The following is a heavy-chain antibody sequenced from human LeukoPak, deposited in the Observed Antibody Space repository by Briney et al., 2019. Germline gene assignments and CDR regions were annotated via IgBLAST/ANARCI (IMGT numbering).Heavy chain of an antibody. CDR1: GFTFSSYG. Sequence: PGGSLRLSCAASGFTFSSYGMHWVRQAPGKGLEWVAVISYDGSNKYYADSVKGRFTISRDNSKNTLYLQMNSLRAEDTAVYYCAKDRHDYGDYVSWFDPWGQGTLVTVSS. V-gene: IGHV3-30*18. D-gene: IGHD4-17*01. CDR2: ISYDGSNK. CDR3: AKDRHDYGDYVSWFDP. J-gene: IGHJ5*02.